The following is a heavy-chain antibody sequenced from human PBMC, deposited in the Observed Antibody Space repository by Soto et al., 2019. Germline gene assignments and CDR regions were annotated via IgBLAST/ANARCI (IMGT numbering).Heavy chain of an antibody. CDR3: AIFYPDVGA. V-gene: IGHV3-48*01. CDR1: GFTFSTYS. D-gene: IGHD1-26*01. J-gene: IGHJ5*02. Sequence: EVQLVESGGGLVQPGGSLRLSCAASGFTFSTYSMKWVRQAPGKGLEWISYITGGGRSPQYADSVKGRFTISRDNANNLLYLQMNSLRAEDTAVYYCAIFYPDVGAWGQGTLVTVSS. CDR2: ITGGGRSP.